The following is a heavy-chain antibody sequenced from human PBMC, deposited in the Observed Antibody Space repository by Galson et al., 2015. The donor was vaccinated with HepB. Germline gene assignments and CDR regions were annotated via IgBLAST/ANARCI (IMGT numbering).Heavy chain of an antibody. Sequence: SLRLSCAASGFTFSSYAMSWVRQAPGKGLEWVSAISGSGGSTYYADSVKGRFTISRDNSKNTLYLQMNSLRAEDTAVYYCATVLRYFDWLLFPSTPLDFDYWGQGTLVTVSS. CDR2: ISGSGGST. J-gene: IGHJ4*02. CDR1: GFTFSSYA. V-gene: IGHV3-23*01. D-gene: IGHD3-9*01. CDR3: ATVLRYFDWLLFPSTPLDFDY.